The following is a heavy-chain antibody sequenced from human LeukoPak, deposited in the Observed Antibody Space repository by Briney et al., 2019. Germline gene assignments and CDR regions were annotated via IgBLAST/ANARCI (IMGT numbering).Heavy chain of an antibody. D-gene: IGHD6-19*01. Sequence: GGSLRLSCVASGFTFSHSWMTWVRQAPGKGLEWVGHIKEDGSSQNYADPVKGRFTISRDNAKSSLHLQMNGLRAEDTAMYYCVKDSGWFHFDSWGQGTLVTVSS. CDR1: GFTFSHSW. CDR3: VKDSGWFHFDS. V-gene: IGHV3-7*03. CDR2: IKEDGSSQ. J-gene: IGHJ4*02.